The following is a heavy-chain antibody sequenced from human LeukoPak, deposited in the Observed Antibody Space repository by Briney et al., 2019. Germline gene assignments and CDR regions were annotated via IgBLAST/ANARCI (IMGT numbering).Heavy chain of an antibody. CDR1: GDSVSSNSAA. V-gene: IGHV6-1*01. D-gene: IGHD6-19*01. CDR2: TYYRSKWYN. Sequence: SQTLSLTCAISGDSVSSNSAAWNWIRQSPSRGPEWLGRTYYRSKWYNDYAVSVKSRITINPDTSKNQFSLQLNSVTPEDTAVYYCASTTYSSGWAWDYYYYGMDVWGKGTTVTVSS. J-gene: IGHJ6*04. CDR3: ASTTYSSGWAWDYYYYGMDV.